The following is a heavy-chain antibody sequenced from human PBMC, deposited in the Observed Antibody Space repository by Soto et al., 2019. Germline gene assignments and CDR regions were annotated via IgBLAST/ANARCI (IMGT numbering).Heavy chain of an antibody. J-gene: IGHJ4*02. D-gene: IGHD2-15*01. CDR3: AGLRGYAGSPIDY. Sequence: PSETLSLTCTVSGGSIISGYWSWIRQPPGKGLEWIGYISYSGTTNYNPSLKSRVTMSVDTPQNQFSLRLSSVTTADTAVYYCAGLRGYAGSPIDYWGQGTLVTVSS. CDR2: ISYSGTT. V-gene: IGHV4-59*01. CDR1: GGSIISGY.